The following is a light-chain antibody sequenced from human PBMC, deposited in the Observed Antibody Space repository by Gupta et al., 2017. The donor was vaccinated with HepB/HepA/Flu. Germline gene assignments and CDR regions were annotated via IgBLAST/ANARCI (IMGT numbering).Light chain of an antibody. J-gene: IGKJ5*01. CDR2: DAS. CDR3: QQRSNGPPGIT. Sequence: EIVFTPSPATLSLSPGEIATLSCRASQIVSNYLAWYQPKPGQAPRLVICDASNRVTGIPARFRGSGAGKDLSLTISSREHEDSAVYYCQQRSNGPPGITFGQGTRLEIK. CDR1: QIVSNY. V-gene: IGKV3-11*01.